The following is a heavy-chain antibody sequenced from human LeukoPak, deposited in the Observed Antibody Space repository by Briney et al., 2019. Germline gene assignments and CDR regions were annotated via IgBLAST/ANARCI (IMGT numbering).Heavy chain of an antibody. V-gene: IGHV3-23*01. CDR3: ARNTWFDP. CDR2: ISGSGGST. J-gene: IGHJ5*02. Sequence: GGSLRLSCAASGFTFSSYAMSWVRQAPGKGLDWVSAISGSGGSTYYADSVKGRFTISRDNAKNSLYLQMNSLRAEDTAVYYCARNTWFDPWGQGTLVTVSS. CDR1: GFTFSSYA.